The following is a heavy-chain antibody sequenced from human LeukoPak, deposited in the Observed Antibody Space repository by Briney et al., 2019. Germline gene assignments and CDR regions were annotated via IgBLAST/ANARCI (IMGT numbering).Heavy chain of an antibody. J-gene: IGHJ5*02. CDR2: IQYDGSDK. CDR3: AKDTSHYDILTGYYKVGWFDP. CDR1: GFTFSSYG. V-gene: IGHV3-30*02. Sequence: GGSLRLSCAVSGFTFSSYGMHWVRPAPGKGLEWVAFIQYDGSDKYYADSVKGRFTMSRDNSKNTLYLQMNSPRTEDTAVYYCAKDTSHYDILTGYYKVGWFDPWGQGTLVTVSS. D-gene: IGHD3-9*01.